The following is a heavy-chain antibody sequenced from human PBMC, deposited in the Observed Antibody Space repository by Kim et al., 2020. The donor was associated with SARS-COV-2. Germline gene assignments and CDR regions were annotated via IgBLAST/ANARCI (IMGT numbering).Heavy chain of an antibody. V-gene: IGHV4-39*01. Sequence: SETLSLTCTVSGGSISSTSYYCGWIRQSPGKGLEWIGGMFYSGNTYNNPSLKSRVTILADTSKNQFSLKLTSVTAADTAGYYFASDTYGSTWYHAFDIW. CDR1: GGSISSTSYY. J-gene: IGHJ3*02. D-gene: IGHD6-13*01. CDR3: ASDTYGSTWYHAFDI. CDR2: MFYSGNT.